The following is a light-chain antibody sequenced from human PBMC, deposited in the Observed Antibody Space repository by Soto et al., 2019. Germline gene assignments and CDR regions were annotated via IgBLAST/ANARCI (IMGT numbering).Light chain of an antibody. CDR3: QQYQTYSQ. Sequence: DIQMTQSPSTLSASVGDRVTITCRASQSINTWLAWYQLKPGRAPKLLIYKASTLESGVPSRFSGSGSGREFTLTISSLQPDDFATYYCQQYQTYSQFGQGTKVEIK. J-gene: IGKJ1*01. CDR2: KAS. V-gene: IGKV1-5*03. CDR1: QSINTW.